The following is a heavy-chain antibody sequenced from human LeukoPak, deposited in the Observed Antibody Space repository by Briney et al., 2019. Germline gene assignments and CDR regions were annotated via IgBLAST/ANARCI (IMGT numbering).Heavy chain of an antibody. CDR3: AKEGRSTTPGY. CDR1: GFTVSSNY. V-gene: IGHV3-66*01. J-gene: IGHJ4*02. D-gene: IGHD2-15*01. CDR2: IYSDDST. Sequence: PGGSLRLSCAASGFTVSSNYMSWVRQAPGKGLEWVSVIYSDDSTYYADSVKGRFTISRDNSKNTVYLQMNSLRAEDTAVYYCAKEGRSTTPGYWGQGTLVTVSS.